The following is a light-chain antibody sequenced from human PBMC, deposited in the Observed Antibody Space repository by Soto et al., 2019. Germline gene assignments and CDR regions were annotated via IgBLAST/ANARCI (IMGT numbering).Light chain of an antibody. CDR3: QQRSNWPPLT. CDR1: RSIGTY. J-gene: IGKJ4*01. Sequence: EIVLTQSPATVSLSPGERATLSCRASRSIGTYLAWYKQKPGQAPRLLIYDSSNRATGVPARFSGSESGTDFTLTINSLEPEDFAIYYCQQRSNWPPLTFGGGTRVDI. CDR2: DSS. V-gene: IGKV3-11*01.